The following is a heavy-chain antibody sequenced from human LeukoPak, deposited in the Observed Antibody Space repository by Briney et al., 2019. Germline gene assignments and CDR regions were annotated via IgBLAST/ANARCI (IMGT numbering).Heavy chain of an antibody. J-gene: IGHJ4*02. D-gene: IGHD3-10*01. Sequence: SETLSLTCAVYGGSFSNYYWRWIRQSPGKGLECIGEINYSGITNYNPSLTSRVTISVDTSKNQLSLHLSSVPAADTAVYYCARGPRGSGSYYKYWGQGTLVTVSS. CDR2: INYSGIT. CDR1: GGSFSNYY. CDR3: ARGPRGSGSYYKY. V-gene: IGHV4-34*01.